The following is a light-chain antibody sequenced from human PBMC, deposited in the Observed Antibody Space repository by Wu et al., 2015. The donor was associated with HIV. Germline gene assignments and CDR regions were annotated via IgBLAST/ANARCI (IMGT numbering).Light chain of an antibody. CDR3: QQYGSSPPYS. CDR1: QSVSSN. J-gene: IGKJ2*03. V-gene: IGKV3-20*01. Sequence: EIVLTQSPATLSVSPGERATLSCRASQSVSSNLAWYQQKPGQAPRLLIYGTSSRATGIPDRFSGSGSGADFTLTINRLEPEDFAVYYCQQYGSSPPYSFGQGTKLEIK. CDR2: GTS.